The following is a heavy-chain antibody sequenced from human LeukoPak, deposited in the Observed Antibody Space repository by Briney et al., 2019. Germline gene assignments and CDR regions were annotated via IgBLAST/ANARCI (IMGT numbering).Heavy chain of an antibody. V-gene: IGHV1-18*01. CDR1: GYTFTSYG. D-gene: IGHD6-19*01. CDR2: ISAYNGNT. Sequence: ASVKVSCKASGYTFTSYGISWVRQAPGQGLEWMGWISAYNGNTNYAQKLQGRVTMTEDTSTDTAYMELSSLRSEDTAVYYCAAQIAVAGTGFDYWGQGTLVTVSS. J-gene: IGHJ4*02. CDR3: AAQIAVAGTGFDY.